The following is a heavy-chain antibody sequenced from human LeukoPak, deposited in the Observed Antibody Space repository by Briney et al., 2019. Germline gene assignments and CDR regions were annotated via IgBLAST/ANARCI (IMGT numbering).Heavy chain of an antibody. CDR2: IKSKTDGETT. J-gene: IGHJ4*02. V-gene: IGHV3-15*01. CDR1: GFTFSTYW. Sequence: GGSLRLSCAASGFTFSTYWMSWVRQAPGKGLEWVGRIKSKTDGETTDYAAPVKGRFTISKDDSKNTLYLQMNSLRIEDTAVYYCTGVFLAYWGRGTLVTVSS. CDR3: TGVFLAY. D-gene: IGHD2-8*01.